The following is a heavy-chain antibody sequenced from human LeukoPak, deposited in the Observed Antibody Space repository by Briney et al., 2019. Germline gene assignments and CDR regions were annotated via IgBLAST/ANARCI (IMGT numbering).Heavy chain of an antibody. Sequence: GGSLRLSCAASGFTFSSYSMNWVRQAPGKGLEWVSSISSSSSYIYYADSVKGRFTISRDNAKNSLYLQMNSLRAEDTAVYYCARATASGSYYGGFDYWGQGTLVTVSS. CDR1: GFTFSSYS. V-gene: IGHV3-21*01. D-gene: IGHD1-26*01. CDR3: ARATASGSYYGGFDY. J-gene: IGHJ4*02. CDR2: ISSSSSYI.